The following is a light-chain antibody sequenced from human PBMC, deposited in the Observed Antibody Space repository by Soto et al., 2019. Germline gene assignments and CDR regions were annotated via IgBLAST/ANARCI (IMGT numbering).Light chain of an antibody. V-gene: IGLV2-8*01. CDR1: NNDIGTYNY. CDR3: SSYAGRNIIL. CDR2: EVN. Sequence: QSALTQPPSASGSPGQSVTISCTGGNNDIGTYNYVSWYQRHPGKAPKLMIYEVNKRPSGVPDRFSGSKSGNTASLTVSGLQTDDEADYYCSSYAGRNIILFGGGTKLTVL. J-gene: IGLJ2*01.